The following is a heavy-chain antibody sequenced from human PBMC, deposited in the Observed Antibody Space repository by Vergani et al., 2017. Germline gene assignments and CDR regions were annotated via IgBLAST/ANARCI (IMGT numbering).Heavy chain of an antibody. Sequence: EVQLVESGGGLVQPGGSLRLSCAASGFTVSSNYMSWVRQAPGKGLEWVSVIYSGGSTYYADSVKGRFTISRDNSKNTLYLQMNSLRAEDTAVYDCAVNTAFYYYYGMDVWGQGTTVTVSS. CDR3: AVNTAFYYYYGMDV. J-gene: IGHJ6*02. CDR1: GFTVSSNY. V-gene: IGHV3-66*01. CDR2: IYSGGST. D-gene: IGHD5-18*01.